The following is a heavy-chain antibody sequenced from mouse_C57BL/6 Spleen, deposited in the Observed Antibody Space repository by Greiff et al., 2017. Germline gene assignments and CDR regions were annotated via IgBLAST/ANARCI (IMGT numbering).Heavy chain of an antibody. J-gene: IGHJ1*03. V-gene: IGHV1-61*01. CDR1: GYTFTSYW. CDR2: IYPSDSET. CDR3: ARRGYGSSYGWYFDV. D-gene: IGHD1-1*01. Sequence: VQLQQPGAELVRPGSSVKLSCKASGYTFTSYWMDWVKQRPGQGLAWIGNIYPSDSETHYNQKFKDKATLTVDKSSSTAYMQLSSLTSEDSAVYYCARRGYGSSYGWYFDVWGTGTTVTVSS.